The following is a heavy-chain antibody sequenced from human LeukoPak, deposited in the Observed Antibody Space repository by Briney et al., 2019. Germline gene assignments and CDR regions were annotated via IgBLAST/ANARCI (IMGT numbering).Heavy chain of an antibody. CDR1: GYTFTDYY. Sequence: SVKVSCKASGYTFTDYYMHWVRQAPGQGLEWMGWINPNSGGTKYAQKFQGRVTMTRDTSISTAYMELSGLRSDDTAVFYCARAAYSSKNDYWGQGTLVTVSS. D-gene: IGHD6-13*01. V-gene: IGHV1-2*02. CDR3: ARAAYSSKNDY. CDR2: INPNSGGT. J-gene: IGHJ4*02.